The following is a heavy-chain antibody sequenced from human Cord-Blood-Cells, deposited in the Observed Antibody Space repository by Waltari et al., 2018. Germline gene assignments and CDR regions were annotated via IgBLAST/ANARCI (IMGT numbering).Heavy chain of an antibody. D-gene: IGHD6-19*01. J-gene: IGHJ3*02. CDR1: GGSISSYY. V-gene: IGHV4-4*07. CDR3: ARSGYSSGWFDAFDI. CDR2: IYTSGST. Sequence: QVQLQESGPGLVKPSETLSLTCTVSGGSISSYYWSWIRQPAGKGLEWIVRIYTSGSTNNTPSLKSRVTMSVDTSKNQFSLKLSSVTAADTAVYYCARSGYSSGWFDAFDIWGQGTMVTVSS.